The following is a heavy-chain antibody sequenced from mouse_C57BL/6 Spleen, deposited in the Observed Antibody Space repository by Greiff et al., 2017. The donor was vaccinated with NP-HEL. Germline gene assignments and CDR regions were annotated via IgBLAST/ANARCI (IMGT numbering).Heavy chain of an antibody. D-gene: IGHD1-1*01. J-gene: IGHJ3*01. CDR1: GFTFSSYA. V-gene: IGHV5-4*01. CDR2: ISDGGSYT. Sequence: EVKVVESGGGLVKPGGSLKLSCAASGFTFSSYAMSWVRQTPEQRLEWVATISDGGSYTYYPDNVKGRFTISRDNAKNNLYLQMSHLKSEDTAMDYCARDIITTGGFAYWGQGTLVTVSA. CDR3: ARDIITTGGFAY.